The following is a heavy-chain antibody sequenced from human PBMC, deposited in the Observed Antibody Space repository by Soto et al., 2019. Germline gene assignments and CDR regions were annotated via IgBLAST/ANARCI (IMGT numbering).Heavy chain of an antibody. CDR2: ISYDGSNK. V-gene: IGHV3-30*18. Sequence: QVQLVESGGGVVQPGRSLRLSCAASGFTFSSYGMHWVRQAPGKGLEWVAVISYDGSNKYYADSVQGRFTISRDNSKNTLYLQMNSLRAEDTAVYYCAKDSDAYGSGSYYSPDYWGQGTLVTVSS. J-gene: IGHJ4*02. CDR3: AKDSDAYGSGSYYSPDY. CDR1: GFTFSSYG. D-gene: IGHD3-10*01.